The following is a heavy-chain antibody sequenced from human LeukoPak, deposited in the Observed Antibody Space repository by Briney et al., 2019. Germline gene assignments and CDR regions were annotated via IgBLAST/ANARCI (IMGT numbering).Heavy chain of an antibody. D-gene: IGHD4-23*01. CDR3: AKGYGGNYYYYYMDV. V-gene: IGHV3-30*02. Sequence: GGSLRLSCAASGFTFSSYGMLWVRQAPGKGLEWVAFIRYDGSNKYYADSVKGRFTISRDNSKNTLYLQMNSLRAEDTAVYYCAKGYGGNYYYYYMDVWGKGATVTVSS. J-gene: IGHJ6*03. CDR1: GFTFSSYG. CDR2: IRYDGSNK.